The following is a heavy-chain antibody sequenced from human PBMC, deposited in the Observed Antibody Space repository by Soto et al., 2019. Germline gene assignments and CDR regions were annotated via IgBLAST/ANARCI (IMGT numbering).Heavy chain of an antibody. CDR2: VSGGGAST. D-gene: IGHD3-3*01. V-gene: IGHV3-23*01. Sequence: GGSLRLSCAATGFSFAGYALTWVRQAPGKGLEWLSAVSGGGASTYYADSVRGRFSISRDVSGNMIYLQLNRLTAGDTATYYCAKTQTFNGYYGGFDAWGQGTRVTISS. CDR3: AKTQTFNGYYGGFDA. J-gene: IGHJ4*02. CDR1: GFSFAGYA.